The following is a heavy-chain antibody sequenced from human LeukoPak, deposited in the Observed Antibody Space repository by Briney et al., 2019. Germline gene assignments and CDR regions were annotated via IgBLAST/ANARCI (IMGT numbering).Heavy chain of an antibody. CDR1: GLTFHNTW. Sequence: PGGSLRLSCAASGLTFHNTWMHWIRQAPGKGLVWVSRIINDVITTTYADSVKGRFTISRDNAKKTLYLQMNSLRADDTGVYYCAADGEYAFLVWGQGTTVTVSS. CDR3: AADGEYAFLV. V-gene: IGHV3-74*01. D-gene: IGHD2/OR15-2a*01. J-gene: IGHJ3*01. CDR2: IINDVITT.